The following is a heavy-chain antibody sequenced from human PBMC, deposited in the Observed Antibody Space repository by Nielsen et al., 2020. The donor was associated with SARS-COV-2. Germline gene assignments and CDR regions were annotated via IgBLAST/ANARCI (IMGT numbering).Heavy chain of an antibody. CDR2: ISSSGSTI. CDR1: GFTFSDYY. J-gene: IGHJ6*02. Sequence: GGSLRLSCAASGFTFSDYYMSWIRQAPGKGLEWVSYISSSGSTIYYADSVKGRFTISRDNAKNSLYLQMNSLRAEDTAVYYCARDQYSGSYPYYYYYGMDVWGQGTTVTVSS. D-gene: IGHD1-26*01. V-gene: IGHV3-11*01. CDR3: ARDQYSGSYPYYYYYGMDV.